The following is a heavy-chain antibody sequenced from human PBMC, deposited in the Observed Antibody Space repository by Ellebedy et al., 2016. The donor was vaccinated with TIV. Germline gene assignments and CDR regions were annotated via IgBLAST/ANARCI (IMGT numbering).Heavy chain of an antibody. CDR3: TDLWPLDY. J-gene: IGHJ4*02. V-gene: IGHV3-73*01. CDR1: GFTFSGSV. Sequence: GESLKISXVASGFTFSGSVMHWVRQASGKGLEWVGRIRSRTDSYATTYDASVKGRFTISRDDSQNTAYLQMNSLKTEDTAVYYCTDLWPLDYWGQGTLVTVSS. D-gene: IGHD3-10*01. CDR2: IRSRTDSYAT.